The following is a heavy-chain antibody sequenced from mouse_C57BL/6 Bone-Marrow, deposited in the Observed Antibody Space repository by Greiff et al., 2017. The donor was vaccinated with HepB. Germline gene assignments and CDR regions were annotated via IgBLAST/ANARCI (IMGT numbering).Heavy chain of an antibody. CDR1: GYTFTSYG. CDR3: ARERDYYGSSHYAMDY. J-gene: IGHJ4*01. CDR2: IYPRSGNT. Sequence: VQLQQSGAELARPGASVKLSCKASGYTFTSYGISWVKQRTGQGLEWIGEIYPRSGNTYYNEKFKGKATLTADKSSSTAYMELRSLISEDSAVYFCARERDYYGSSHYAMDYWGQGTSVTVSS. V-gene: IGHV1-81*01. D-gene: IGHD1-1*01.